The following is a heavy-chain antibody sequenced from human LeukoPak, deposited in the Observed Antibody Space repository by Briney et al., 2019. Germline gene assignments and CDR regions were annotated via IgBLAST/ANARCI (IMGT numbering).Heavy chain of an antibody. V-gene: IGHV4-34*01. D-gene: IGHD7-27*01. Sequence: SETLSLTCAVYGASFSYDYRSWIRQAPGKGLEWIGEINHSGSITYNPSLKSRVTISAEKSKSQFSLRLTSVTAADTAVYYCAKGVWAPRFASWGQGTLVTVSS. J-gene: IGHJ5*01. CDR3: AKGVWAPRFAS. CDR1: GASFSYDY. CDR2: INHSGSI.